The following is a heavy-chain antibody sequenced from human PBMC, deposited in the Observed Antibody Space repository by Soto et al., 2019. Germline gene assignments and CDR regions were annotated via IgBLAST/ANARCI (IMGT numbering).Heavy chain of an antibody. CDR1: GFTFSSYA. D-gene: IGHD6-13*01. J-gene: IGHJ4*02. CDR2: ISGSGGST. CDR3: AKDQRGFSSTARIDY. V-gene: IGHV3-23*01. Sequence: EVQLLESGGGLVQPGGSLRLSCAASGFTFSSYAMSWVRQAPGKGLECVSSISGSGGSTYYADSVKGRFTISRDNSKNTLYLQMNSRSAEDTAVYYCAKDQRGFSSTARIDYWGQGTLVTVSS.